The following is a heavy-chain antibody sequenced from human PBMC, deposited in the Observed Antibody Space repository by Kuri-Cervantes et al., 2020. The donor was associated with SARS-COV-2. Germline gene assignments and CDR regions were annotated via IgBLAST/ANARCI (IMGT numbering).Heavy chain of an antibody. CDR3: ARVMSTSSIAARPRPYYFDY. D-gene: IGHD6-6*01. Sequence: GSLRLSCTVSGGSISSSSYYWGWILQPPGKGLEWIGYIYYSGTTNYNPSLKSRVTISVDTSKNQFSLKLSFVTAADTAVYYCARVMSTSSIAARPRPYYFDYWGQGTLVTVSS. V-gene: IGHV4-61*05. CDR1: GGSISSSSYY. J-gene: IGHJ4*02. CDR2: IYYSGTT.